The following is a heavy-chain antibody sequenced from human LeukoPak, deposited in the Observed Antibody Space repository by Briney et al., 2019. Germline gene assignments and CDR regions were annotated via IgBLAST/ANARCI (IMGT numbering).Heavy chain of an antibody. D-gene: IGHD3-22*01. CDR1: GFTFSSYA. CDR3: AKTPLRRVTMIVVVIFDY. V-gene: IGHV3-23*01. CDR2: ISGSGGST. J-gene: IGHJ4*02. Sequence: GGSLRLSCAASGFTFSSYAMSWVRQAPGKGLEWVSAISGSGGSTYYADSVKGRFTISRDNSKNTLYLQMNSLRAEDTAVYYCAKTPLRRVTMIVVVIFDYWGQGTLVTVSS.